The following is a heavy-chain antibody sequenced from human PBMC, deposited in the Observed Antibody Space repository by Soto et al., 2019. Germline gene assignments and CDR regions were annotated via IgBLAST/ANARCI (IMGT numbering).Heavy chain of an antibody. J-gene: IGHJ4*02. V-gene: IGHV4-59*01. CDR2: IYYTGST. CDR3: ARAVAGFRFDY. CDR1: GGSISAYY. D-gene: IGHD6-19*01. Sequence: PSETLSLTCTVSGGSISAYYWGWIRRPPGKELEWIGYIYYTGSTTYNPSLKSRVTISLDTSKNQLSLNLRSVSAADTAVYFCARAVAGFRFDYWGQGILVTVS.